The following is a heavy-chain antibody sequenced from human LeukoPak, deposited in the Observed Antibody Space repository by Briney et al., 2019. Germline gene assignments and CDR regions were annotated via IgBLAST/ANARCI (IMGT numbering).Heavy chain of an antibody. V-gene: IGHV1-18*01. CDR2: ISAYNVNT. CDR3: ARGQESWLQLPLSD. D-gene: IGHD5-24*01. J-gene: IGHJ4*02. CDR1: GYTFTNFG. Sequence: ASVKVSCKASGYTFTNFGISWVRQAPGQGLEWMGWISAYNVNTNYVQKFQGRVSMTTDTSTTTAYMELRSLRSNDTAVYYCARGQESWLQLPLSDWGQGTLVTVSS.